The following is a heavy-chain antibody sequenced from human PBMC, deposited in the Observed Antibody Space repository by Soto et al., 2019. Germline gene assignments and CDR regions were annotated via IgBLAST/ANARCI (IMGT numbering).Heavy chain of an antibody. D-gene: IGHD5-12*01. CDR2: IIPILGIA. CDR3: TVVATIPHNYYYYMDV. V-gene: IGHV1-69*02. J-gene: IGHJ6*03. Sequence: ASVKVSCKASGRTFSSYTISWVRQAPGQGLEWMGRIIPILGIANYAQKFQGRVTITADKSTSTAYMELSSLRSEDTAVYYCTVVATIPHNYYYYMDVWGKGTTVTVSS. CDR1: GRTFSSYT.